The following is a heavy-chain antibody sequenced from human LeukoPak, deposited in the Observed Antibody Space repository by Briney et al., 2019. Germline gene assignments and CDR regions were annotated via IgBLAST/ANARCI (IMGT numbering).Heavy chain of an antibody. CDR3: ARNDCGTETGY. D-gene: IGHD1-14*01. CDR2: ISAYNGNT. CDR1: GYTFTSYG. V-gene: IGHV1-18*01. Sequence: ASVKLSCKASGYTFTSYGISWVRQAPGQGLEWMGWISAYNGNTNYAQKLQGRVTMTTDTSTSTAYMELRSLRPDDTAVYYCARNDCGTETGYWGQGTLVTVSS. J-gene: IGHJ4*02.